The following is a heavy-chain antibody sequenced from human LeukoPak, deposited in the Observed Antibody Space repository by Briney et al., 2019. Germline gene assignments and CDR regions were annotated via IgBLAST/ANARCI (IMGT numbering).Heavy chain of an antibody. J-gene: IGHJ4*02. D-gene: IGHD3-22*01. CDR1: GYTFTSYG. CDR3: ARVGGYYYDPLVFDY. CDR2: INAGNGNT. V-gene: IGHV1-3*01. Sequence: RASVKVSCKASGYTFTSYGISWVRQAPGQRLEWMGWINAGNGNTKYSQKFQGRVTITRDTSASTAYMELSSLRSEDTAVYCCARVGGYYYDPLVFDYWGQGTLVTVSS.